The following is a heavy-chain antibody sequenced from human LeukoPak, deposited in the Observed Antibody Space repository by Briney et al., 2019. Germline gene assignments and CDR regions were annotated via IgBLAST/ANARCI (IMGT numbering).Heavy chain of an antibody. V-gene: IGHV4-39*01. CDR1: GGSISSSNYY. CDR3: ARTLGWASSRYPFDG. J-gene: IGHJ4*02. D-gene: IGHD3-16*02. CDR2: MYYSGNT. Sequence: SATLSLTCTVSGGSISSSNYYWGWIRLPPGKGLEWIGSMYYSGNTDYNPSLKSRVTVSVDTSKNQFSLKVNSVTAADTAVYYCARTLGWASSRYPFDGWGQGTLVTVSS.